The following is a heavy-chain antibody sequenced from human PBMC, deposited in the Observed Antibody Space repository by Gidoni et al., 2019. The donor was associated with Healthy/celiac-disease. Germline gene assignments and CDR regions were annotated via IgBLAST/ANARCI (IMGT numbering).Heavy chain of an antibody. CDR3: ARSYCGGDCYTYYYYGMDV. D-gene: IGHD2-21*02. CDR2: IYYSGST. CDR1: GGSISSSSYY. Sequence: QLQLQESGPGLVKPSETLSLTCTVSGGSISSSSYYWGWIRQPPGKGLEWIGSIYYSGSTYYNPSLKSRVTISVDTSKNQFSLKLSSVTAADTAVYYCARSYCGGDCYTYYYYGMDVWGQGTTVTVSS. J-gene: IGHJ6*02. V-gene: IGHV4-39*01.